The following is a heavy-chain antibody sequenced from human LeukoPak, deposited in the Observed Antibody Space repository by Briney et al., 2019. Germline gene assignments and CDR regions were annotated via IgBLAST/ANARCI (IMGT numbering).Heavy chain of an antibody. Sequence: GGSLRLSCAASGFTFSSYAMSWVRQAPGKGLEWVSAISGSGGSTYYADSVKGRFTISRDNSKNTLYLQMNSLRAEDTAVYYCARTLDYVWGSYRFDYWGQGTLVTVSS. J-gene: IGHJ4*02. V-gene: IGHV3-23*01. CDR1: GFTFSSYA. CDR3: ARTLDYVWGSYRFDY. D-gene: IGHD3-16*02. CDR2: ISGSGGST.